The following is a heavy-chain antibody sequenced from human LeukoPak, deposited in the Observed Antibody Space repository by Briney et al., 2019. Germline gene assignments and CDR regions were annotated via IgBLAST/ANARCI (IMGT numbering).Heavy chain of an antibody. Sequence: PSQTLSPTCTVSGGSISSGSYYWSWIRQPAGKGLEWIGRIYTSGSTNYNPSLKSRVTISVDTSKNQFSLKLSSVTAADTAVYYCAAFGVVVPAAIRHFDYWGQGTLVTVSS. CDR1: GGSISSGSYY. D-gene: IGHD2-2*02. V-gene: IGHV4-61*02. CDR2: IYTSGST. J-gene: IGHJ4*02. CDR3: AAFGVVVPAAIRHFDY.